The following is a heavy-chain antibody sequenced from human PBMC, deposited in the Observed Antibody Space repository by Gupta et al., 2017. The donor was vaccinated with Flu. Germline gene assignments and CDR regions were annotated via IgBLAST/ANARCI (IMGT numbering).Heavy chain of an antibody. Sequence: QVQLVQSGAEVKKPGSSVKVSCKASGGTFSSYTISWVRQAPGQGREWMGRIIPILGIANYAQKFQGRVTITADKSTSTAYMELSSLRSEETAVYYGASPRVVPAASPHYYYGMDVWGQGTTVTVSS. CDR2: IIPILGIA. D-gene: IGHD2-2*01. CDR1: GGTFSSYT. J-gene: IGHJ6*02. CDR3: ASPRVVPAASPHYYYGMDV. V-gene: IGHV1-69*02.